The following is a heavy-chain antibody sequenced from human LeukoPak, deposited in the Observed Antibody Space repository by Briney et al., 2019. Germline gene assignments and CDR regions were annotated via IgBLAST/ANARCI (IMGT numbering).Heavy chain of an antibody. J-gene: IGHJ5*02. CDR2: ISGGGGTT. CDR3: AKDVRSNYEA. Sequence: GGSLRLSCAASGFTFSSYAMSWVRQAPGKGLEWVSAISGGGGTTNYADSVKGRFTISRDNSKNTLYLRMNSLRAEDAAVYYCAKDVRSNYEAWGQGTLVTVSS. CDR1: GFTFSSYA. D-gene: IGHD4-11*01. V-gene: IGHV3-23*01.